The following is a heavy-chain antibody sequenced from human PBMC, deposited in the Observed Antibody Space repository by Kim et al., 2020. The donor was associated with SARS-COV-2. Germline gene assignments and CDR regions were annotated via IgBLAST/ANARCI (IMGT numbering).Heavy chain of an antibody. CDR2: IDPSDSYT. J-gene: IGHJ4*02. CDR1: GYSFTSYW. V-gene: IGHV5-10-1*01. Sequence: GESLKISCKGSGYSFTSYWISWVRQMPGKGLEWMGRIDPSDSYTNYSPSFQGHVTISADKSISTAYLQWSSLKASDTAMYYCARHPYYYGSGSYLSPYWGQGTLVTVSS. D-gene: IGHD3-10*01. CDR3: ARHPYYYGSGSYLSPY.